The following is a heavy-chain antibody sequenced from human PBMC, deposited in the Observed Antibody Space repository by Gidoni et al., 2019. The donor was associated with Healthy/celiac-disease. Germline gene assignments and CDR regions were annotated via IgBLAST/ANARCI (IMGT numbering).Heavy chain of an antibody. CDR2: IAYDGSTK. D-gene: IGHD2-2*01. CDR1: GFTFSSYG. J-gene: IGHJ4*02. CDR3: AKEHTDIVVVPAAIPYHYFDY. Sequence: QVQMVESGGGVVQPGRSLRLSCAASGFTFSSYGLPWVRQAPGKGLAWVAVIAYDGSTKYYADSVKGRFTISRDNSKNTLYLQMNSLRAEDTAVYYCAKEHTDIVVVPAAIPYHYFDYWGQGTLVTVSS. V-gene: IGHV3-30*18.